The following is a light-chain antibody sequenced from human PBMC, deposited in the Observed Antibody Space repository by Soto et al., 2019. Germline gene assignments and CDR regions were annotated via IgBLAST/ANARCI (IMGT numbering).Light chain of an antibody. CDR3: QQYGNSPLT. CDR2: GAS. Sequence: EIVLTQSPGTLSLSPGERAILSCRASQSVSSSYLAWYQQKPGQAPRLLIYGASSRVTGIPDRFSGSGSGTDFTLTISRLEPEDFAVYYCQQYGNSPLTFGQGTKVEIK. J-gene: IGKJ1*01. V-gene: IGKV3-20*01. CDR1: QSVSSSY.